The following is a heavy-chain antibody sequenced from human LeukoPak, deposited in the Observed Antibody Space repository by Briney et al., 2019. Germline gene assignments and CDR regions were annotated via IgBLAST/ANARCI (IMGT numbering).Heavy chain of an antibody. CDR3: ARALVATIWPDSSGYYY. CDR1: GYTFTSYG. D-gene: IGHD3-22*01. CDR2: ISAYNGNT. V-gene: IGHV1-18*01. J-gene: IGHJ4*02. Sequence: GASVKVSCKASGYTFTSYGISWVRQAPGQGLEWMGWISAYNGNTNYAQKLQGRVTMTTDTSTSTAYMELRSLRSDDTAVYYCARALVATIWPDSSGYYYWGQGTLVTVSS.